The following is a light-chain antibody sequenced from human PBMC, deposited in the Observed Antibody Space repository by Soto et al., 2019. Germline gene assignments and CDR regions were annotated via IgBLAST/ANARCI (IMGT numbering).Light chain of an antibody. CDR3: SSYGGYNNVV. Sequence: LTQPPSASGSPGQSVTISCTGTSSDVGGYNYVSWFQQHPGKAPKLIIHEVNQRPSGVPDRFSGSKSGNTASLTVSGLQAEDEGTYYCSSYGGYNNVVFGTGTKV. CDR2: EVN. CDR1: SSDVGGYNY. V-gene: IGLV2-8*01. J-gene: IGLJ1*01.